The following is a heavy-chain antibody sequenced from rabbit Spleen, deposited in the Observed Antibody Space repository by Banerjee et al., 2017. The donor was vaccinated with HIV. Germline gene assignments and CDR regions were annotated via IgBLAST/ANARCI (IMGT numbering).Heavy chain of an antibody. D-gene: IGHD6-1*01. J-gene: IGHJ4*01. Sequence: QLVESRGGLVTPGGSLKLSCKASGFTISNNYWMNWVRQAPGKGLEWIGYIDPVFGTTSYASWVNGRFTISSHNAQNTLYLQLNSLTAADTATYFCARDAVGYAYASFNLWGPGTLVTVS. CDR2: IDPVFGTT. V-gene: IGHV1S7*01. CDR3: ARDAVGYAYASFNL. CDR1: GFTISNNY.